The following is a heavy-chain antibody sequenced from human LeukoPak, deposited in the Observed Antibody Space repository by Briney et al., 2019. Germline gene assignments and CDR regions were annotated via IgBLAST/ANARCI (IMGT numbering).Heavy chain of an antibody. J-gene: IGHJ5*02. CDR1: GGTFSSYA. D-gene: IGHD1-1*01. V-gene: IGHV1-69*05. CDR3: ARGTVGWNGNWFDP. CDR2: IIPIFGTA. Sequence: SVKVSCKASGGTFSSYAISWVRQAPGQGLEWMGGIIPIFGTANYAQKFQGRVTITTDESTSSAYMELSSLRSEDTAVYYCARGTVGWNGNWFDPWGQGTLVTVSS.